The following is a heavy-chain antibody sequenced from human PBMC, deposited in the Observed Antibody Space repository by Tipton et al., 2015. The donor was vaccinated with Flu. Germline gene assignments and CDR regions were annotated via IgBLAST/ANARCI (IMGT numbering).Heavy chain of an antibody. Sequence: GLVKPSETLSLTCTVSGGSISSSSYYWGWIRQPPGKGLEWIGSIYYSGSTYYNPSLKSRVTISVDTSKNQFSLKLSSVTAADTAVYYCARQSHKSRYCSGSCHGFDPWGQGTLVTVSS. CDR3: ARQSHKSRYCSGSCHGFDP. CDR2: IYYSGST. J-gene: IGHJ5*02. V-gene: IGHV4-39*01. D-gene: IGHD2-15*01. CDR1: GGSISSSSYY.